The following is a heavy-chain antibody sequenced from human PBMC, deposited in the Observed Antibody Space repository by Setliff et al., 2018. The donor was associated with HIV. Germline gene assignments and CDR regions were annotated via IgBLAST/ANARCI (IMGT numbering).Heavy chain of an antibody. CDR3: ARGGYIAARFYYFDY. J-gene: IGHJ4*02. V-gene: IGHV4-39*07. CDR2: VYYTGST. D-gene: IGHD6-6*01. Sequence: SETLSLTCTLSGGSVSSSGYYWGWLRQPPGQGPEWIGSVYYTGSTYYSLSPNSQVTISVDTSKNQFSLKLSSVTAADTAVYYCARGGYIAARFYYFDYWGQGLLVTVSS. CDR1: GGSVSSSGYY.